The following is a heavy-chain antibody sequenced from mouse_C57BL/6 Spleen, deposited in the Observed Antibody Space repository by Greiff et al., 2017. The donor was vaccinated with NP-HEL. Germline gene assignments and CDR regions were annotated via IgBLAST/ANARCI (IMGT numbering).Heavy chain of an antibody. CDR1: GYAFSSSW. CDR3: ARWDDYDGYFDY. J-gene: IGHJ2*01. D-gene: IGHD2-4*01. V-gene: IGHV1-82*01. CDR2: IYPGDGDT. Sequence: QVQLKESGPELVKPGASVKISCKASGYAFSSSWMNWVKQRPGKGLEWIGRIYPGDGDTNYNGKFKGKATLTADKSSSTAYMQLSSLTSEDSAVYFCARWDDYDGYFDYWGQGTTLTVSS.